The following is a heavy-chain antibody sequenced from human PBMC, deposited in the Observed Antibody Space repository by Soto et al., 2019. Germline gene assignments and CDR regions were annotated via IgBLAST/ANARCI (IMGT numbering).Heavy chain of an antibody. CDR2: LMRKSDGAAV. CDR3: TTDGGKSTYSFDY. D-gene: IGHD2-15*01. V-gene: IGHV3-15*01. J-gene: IGHJ4*01. CDR1: GLTFNKAW. Sequence: GGSLRLSCATSGLTFNKAWVAWVRQAPGKGLEWVGPLMRKSDGAAVDYITPVKGRFTISRDDSKNMLYLQMNGLKTEDTAFYYCTTDGGKSTYSFDYWGQGILVTVSS.